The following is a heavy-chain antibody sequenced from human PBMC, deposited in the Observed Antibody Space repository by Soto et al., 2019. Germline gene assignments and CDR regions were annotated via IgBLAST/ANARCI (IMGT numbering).Heavy chain of an antibody. Sequence: GGFLRLSCAASGFTVSSNYMSWVRQAPGKGLEWVSVIYSGGSTYYADSVRGRFTISRDNSKNTLYLQMKSLRAEDTAVYYCARDPPATRHGMDVWGQGTTVTVSS. J-gene: IGHJ6*02. CDR3: ARDPPATRHGMDV. CDR1: GFTVSSNY. CDR2: IYSGGST. V-gene: IGHV3-53*01.